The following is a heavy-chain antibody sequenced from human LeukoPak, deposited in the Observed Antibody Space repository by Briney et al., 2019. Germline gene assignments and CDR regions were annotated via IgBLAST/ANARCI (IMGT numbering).Heavy chain of an antibody. D-gene: IGHD3-22*01. CDR2: ISYSGST. CDR1: GGSISSSSYL. CDR3: ARYFYDTSGTYYPNFDY. Sequence: SETLSLTCTVSGGSISSSSYLWAWIRQPPGRGLEWIGGISYSGSTYSNPSLMSRVTISVDTSKNQFSLKLSSVTAADAAVFYCARYFYDTSGTYYPNFDYWGQGTLVTVSS. V-gene: IGHV4-39*01. J-gene: IGHJ4*02.